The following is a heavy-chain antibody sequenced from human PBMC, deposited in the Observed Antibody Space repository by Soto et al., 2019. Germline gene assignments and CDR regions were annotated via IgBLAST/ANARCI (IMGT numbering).Heavy chain of an antibody. D-gene: IGHD2-21*02. V-gene: IGHV1-69*02. CDR2: IIPILGIA. CDR3: ARPPHYCGGDCYLQYYFDY. Sequence: QVQLVQSGAEVKKPGSSVKVSCKASGGTFSSYTISWVRQAPGQGLEWMGRIIPILGIANYAQKFQGRVTITADKSTSTAYMELSSLRSEDTAVYYCARPPHYCGGDCYLQYYFDYWGQGTLVTVSS. CDR1: GGTFSSYT. J-gene: IGHJ4*02.